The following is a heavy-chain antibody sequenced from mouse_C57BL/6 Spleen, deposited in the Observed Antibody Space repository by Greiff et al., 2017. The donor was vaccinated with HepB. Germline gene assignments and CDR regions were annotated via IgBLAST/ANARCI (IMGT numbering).Heavy chain of an antibody. Sequence: VQRVESDAELVKPGASVKISCKVSGYTFTDHTIHWMKQRPEQGLEWIGYIYPRDGSTKYNEKFKGKATLTADKSSSTAYMQLNSLTSEDSAVYFCAREDYYGSSPFAYWGQGTLVTVSA. D-gene: IGHD1-1*01. CDR1: GYTFTDHT. CDR3: AREDYYGSSPFAY. CDR2: IYPRDGST. V-gene: IGHV1-78*01. J-gene: IGHJ3*01.